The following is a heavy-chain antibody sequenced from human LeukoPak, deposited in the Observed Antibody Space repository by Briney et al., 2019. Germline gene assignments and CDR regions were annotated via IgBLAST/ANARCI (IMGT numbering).Heavy chain of an antibody. Sequence: GSVKVSCMASRYTFTSYVINWVRQATGQGVEWMGWMNPNRGNKGYAQKLQGGVTMTRNTYISTAYMKLSRLRSEDTAVYYCARGERLIDYESSVYYYRFDYWGQGTLVTVSS. CDR3: ARGERLIDYESSVYYYRFDY. V-gene: IGHV1-8*01. D-gene: IGHD3-22*01. CDR2: MNPNRGNK. CDR1: RYTFTSYV. J-gene: IGHJ4*02.